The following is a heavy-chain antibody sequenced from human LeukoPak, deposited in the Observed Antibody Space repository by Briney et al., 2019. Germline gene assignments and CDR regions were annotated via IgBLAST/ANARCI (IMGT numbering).Heavy chain of an antibody. D-gene: IGHD6-19*01. J-gene: IGHJ5*02. CDR3: VVAGRGRIDP. V-gene: IGHV3-23*01. CDR2: ISGSGDRT. CDR1: GFTFSSHG. Sequence: GGSLRLSCAASGFTFSSHGMNWVRQAPGRGLAWVAGISGSGDRTYYADSVKGRFTISRDNSKNALYLQMHSLRAEDTAIYYCVVAGRGRIDPWGQGTLVTVSS.